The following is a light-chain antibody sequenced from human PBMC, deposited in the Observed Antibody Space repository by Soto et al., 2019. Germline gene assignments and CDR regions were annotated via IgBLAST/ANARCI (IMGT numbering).Light chain of an antibody. CDR2: DAS. CDR1: QSVGKY. V-gene: IGKV3-11*01. Sequence: EIVMAQSPATLSLSPGGRATLSCRSSQSVGKYLVWYQQKPGQAPRLLIYDASNRATGIPARFSGSGSGTDFTLTISSLEPEDVAVYYCQQRGNRPPWTFGQGTKVDI. CDR3: QQRGNRPPWT. J-gene: IGKJ1*01.